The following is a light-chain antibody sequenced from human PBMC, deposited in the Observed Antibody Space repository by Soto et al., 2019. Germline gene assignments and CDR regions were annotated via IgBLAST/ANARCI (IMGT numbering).Light chain of an antibody. CDR1: QGIRNW. Sequence: IQLTQSPSSVSASLGDSVPITCRARQGIRNWLAWYQQKPGKAPELLIYAASSLQSGVPSRFRGSGSGTDVTLTISSLPPEDVAPYFCQQANSFPLTFGQGTRLEIK. CDR2: AAS. J-gene: IGKJ5*01. V-gene: IGKV1-12*01. CDR3: QQANSFPLT.